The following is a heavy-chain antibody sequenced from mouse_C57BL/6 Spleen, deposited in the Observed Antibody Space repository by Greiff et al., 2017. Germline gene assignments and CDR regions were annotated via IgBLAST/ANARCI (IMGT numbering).Heavy chain of an antibody. D-gene: IGHD2-4*01. J-gene: IGHJ3*01. Sequence: VQLQQSGAELVKPGASVKLSCKASGYTFTSYWMHWVKQRPGQGLEWIGMIHPNSGSTNYNEKFKSKATLTVDKSSSTAYMQLSSLTSEDSAVYYCARSYYDYDGFAYWGQGTLVTVSA. CDR2: IHPNSGST. V-gene: IGHV1-64*01. CDR1: GYTFTSYW. CDR3: ARSYYDYDGFAY.